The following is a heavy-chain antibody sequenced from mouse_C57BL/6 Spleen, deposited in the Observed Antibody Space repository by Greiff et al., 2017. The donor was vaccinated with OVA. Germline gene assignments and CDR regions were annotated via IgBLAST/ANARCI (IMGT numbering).Heavy chain of an antibody. CDR2: ISDGGSYT. CDR3: ARDALLYYGSSYWYFDV. CDR1: GFTFSSYA. J-gene: IGHJ1*03. D-gene: IGHD1-1*01. V-gene: IGHV5-4*01. Sequence: DVMLVESGGGLVKPGGSLKLSCAASGFTFSSYAMSWVRQTPEKRLEWVATISDGGSYTYYPDNVKGRFTISRDNAKNNLYLQMSHLKSEDTAMYYCARDALLYYGSSYWYFDVWGTGTTVTVSS.